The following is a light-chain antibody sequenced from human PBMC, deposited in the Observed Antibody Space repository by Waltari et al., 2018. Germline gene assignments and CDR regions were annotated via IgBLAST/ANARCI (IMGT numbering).Light chain of an antibody. J-gene: IGKJ1*01. CDR3: QNHERLPAT. CDR1: QSISKY. CDR2: AAS. V-gene: IGKV3-20*01. Sequence: VLTQSPGTLSLSPGETATLSCRASQSISKYLVWDQQRPGHAPRLLSYAASTRATGVPDRFSGSGYGTDFTLTISRLEPEDFAVYYCQNHERLPATFGQGTKVEIK.